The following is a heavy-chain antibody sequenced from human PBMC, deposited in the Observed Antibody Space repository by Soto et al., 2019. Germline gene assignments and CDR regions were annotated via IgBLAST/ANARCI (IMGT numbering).Heavy chain of an antibody. CDR2: ITNDGSNK. V-gene: IGHV3-30*18. J-gene: IGHJ6*02. D-gene: IGHD6-6*01. Sequence: QVQMVESGGGVVQPGRSLRLSCAASGFSFSTYGMHWVRQAPGKGLEWMAVITNDGSNKYYAAAVTGRFTISRDNSKDTVFLPMSSLRREDTAVYYCAKVVRADSTSSNCYYYSGMDVWGQGTTVTVSS. CDR3: AKVVRADSTSSNCYYYSGMDV. CDR1: GFSFSTYG.